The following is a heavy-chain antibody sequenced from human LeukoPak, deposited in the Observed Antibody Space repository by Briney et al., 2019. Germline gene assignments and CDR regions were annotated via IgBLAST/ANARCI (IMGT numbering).Heavy chain of an antibody. J-gene: IGHJ6*02. CDR2: IYYSGST. V-gene: IGHV4-59*01. D-gene: IGHD3-22*01. CDR1: GGSISSYY. CDR3: ARIPCYYDSSGYYYYYYGMDV. Sequence: SETLSLTCTVSGGSISSYYWSWIRQPPGKGLEWIGYIYYSGSTNYNPSLKSRVTISVDTSKNQFSLKLSSVTAADTAVYYCARIPCYYDSSGYYYYYYGMDVWGQGTTVTVSS.